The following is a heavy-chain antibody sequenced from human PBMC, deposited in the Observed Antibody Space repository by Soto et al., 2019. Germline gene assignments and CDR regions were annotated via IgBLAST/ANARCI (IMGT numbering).Heavy chain of an antibody. J-gene: IGHJ4*02. CDR1: GFTLNTYW. Sequence: PGGSLRLSCEASGFTLNTYWMTWVRQAPGKGLEWVSYISSSGSTIYYADSVKGRFTISRDNAKNSLYLQMNSLRAEDTAVYYCARVGNAYLSDYWGQGTLVTVSS. V-gene: IGHV3-48*04. CDR3: ARVGNAYLSDY. D-gene: IGHD3-16*01. CDR2: ISSSGSTI.